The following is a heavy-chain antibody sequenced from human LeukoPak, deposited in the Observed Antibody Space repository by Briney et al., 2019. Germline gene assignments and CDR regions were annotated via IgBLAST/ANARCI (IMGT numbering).Heavy chain of an antibody. D-gene: IGHD1-26*01. CDR1: GGSISSYY. Sequence: KPSETLSLTCTVSGGSISSYYWSWIRQPPGQGLEWIGNIYYSGSTNYNPSLKSRVTISVDRSKNQFSLKLSSVTTADTAVYYCARDPRRGLLSRQVEGAFDIWGQGTMVTVSS. CDR3: ARDPRRGLLSRQVEGAFDI. CDR2: IYYSGST. V-gene: IGHV4-59*12. J-gene: IGHJ3*02.